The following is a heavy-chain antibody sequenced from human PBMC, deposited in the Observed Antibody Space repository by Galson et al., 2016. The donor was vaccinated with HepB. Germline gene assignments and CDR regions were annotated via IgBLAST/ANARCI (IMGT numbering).Heavy chain of an antibody. CDR2: IYYSGGT. Sequence: TLSLTCAVSSGSFNSGDYSWGWIRQPPGKALEWIGHIYYSGGTYYNPSLKSRVTISVDRSKNQFSLKLASVTAADTAVYYCARVERWLQGGRVDPWGRGTLVTVSS. J-gene: IGHJ5*02. CDR1: SGSFNSGDYS. V-gene: IGHV4-30-2*01. CDR3: ARVERWLQGGRVDP. D-gene: IGHD5-24*01.